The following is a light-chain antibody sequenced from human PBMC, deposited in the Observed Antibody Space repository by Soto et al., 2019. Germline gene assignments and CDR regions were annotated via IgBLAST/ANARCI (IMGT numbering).Light chain of an antibody. CDR3: QQYDGSPLT. J-gene: IGKJ3*01. Sequence: EIVLTQSPGTLSLSPGERATLSCRASQSLSINSLAWYQQKPGQSPRLLVYGASTRDPGIPDRFRGSGSGTDFALTISRLEPEAFAMYYCQQYDGSPLTFGAGTKVDIK. CDR2: GAS. V-gene: IGKV3-20*01. CDR1: QSLSINS.